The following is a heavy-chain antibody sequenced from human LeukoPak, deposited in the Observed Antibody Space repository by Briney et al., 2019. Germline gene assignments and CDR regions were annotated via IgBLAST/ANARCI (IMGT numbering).Heavy chain of an antibody. CDR2: IKEDGSQQ. CDR1: GFPFSAYW. Sequence: GGSLRLSCAASGFPFSAYWMDWVRQAPGKGMEWVANIKEDGSQQHYADSVKGRFTISRYNAKNSLYLQMNSLRAEDTAVYYCARDIDCSSTSCYDDAFDIWGQGTMVTVSS. J-gene: IGHJ3*02. D-gene: IGHD2-2*01. CDR3: ARDIDCSSTSCYDDAFDI. V-gene: IGHV3-7*01.